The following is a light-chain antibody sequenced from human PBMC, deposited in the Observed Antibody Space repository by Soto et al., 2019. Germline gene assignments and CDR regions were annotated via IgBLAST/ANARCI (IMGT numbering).Light chain of an antibody. CDR3: QSLDKSLSRSVV. CDR1: SSNIGAGND. V-gene: IGLV1-40*01. Sequence: QSVLTQPPSVSGAPGQRVTIPCTGASSNIGAGNDVHWYQQLPGAAPKLLIYGNSNQPSGVPVRFSGSKSGTSASRVITGLQVVDEAVTHCQSLDKSLSRSVVFGTGSKVTVL. CDR2: GNS. J-gene: IGLJ1*01.